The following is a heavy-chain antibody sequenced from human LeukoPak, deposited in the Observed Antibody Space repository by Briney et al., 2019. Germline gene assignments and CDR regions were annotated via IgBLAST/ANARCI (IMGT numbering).Heavy chain of an antibody. CDR2: VYYSGST. D-gene: IGHD3-3*01. J-gene: IGHJ4*02. CDR3: ARVGRYYDFWSGYYTGIPYYFDY. CDR1: GGSISSSGYY. Sequence: SETLSLTCTVSGGSISSSGYYWGWIRQPPGKGLEWIGSVYYSGSTYYNPSLQSRVTISVDTSNNHFSLKLNFVTAADTAVYFCARVGRYYDFWSGYYTGIPYYFDYWGQGTLATVSS. V-gene: IGHV4-39*07.